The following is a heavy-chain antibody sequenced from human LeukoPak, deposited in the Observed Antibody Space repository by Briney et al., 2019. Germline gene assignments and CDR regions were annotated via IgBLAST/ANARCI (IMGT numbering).Heavy chain of an antibody. V-gene: IGHV4-59*01. CDR1: GGSITSYH. D-gene: IGHD3-10*01. J-gene: IGHJ4*02. CDR2: IYYNGST. Sequence: PSETLSLTCTVSGGSITSYHWSWIRQTPEKALEWIGFIYYNGSTNYNPSLKSRVTISVDTSKNQFSLKLSSVTAADTAVYYCARDSPGGLVRGVIMGYWGQGTLVTVSS. CDR3: ARDSPGGLVRGVIMGY.